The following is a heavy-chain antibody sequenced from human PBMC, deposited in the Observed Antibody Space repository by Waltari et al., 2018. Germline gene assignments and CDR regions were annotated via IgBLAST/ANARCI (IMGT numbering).Heavy chain of an antibody. J-gene: IGHJ4*02. CDR2: IHGGNGNT. CDR1: GYTFTKYS. Sequence: QVYLVQSGAELKKPGASVKVSCKASGYTFTKYSMHWVRQAPGQGLEWMWWIHGGNGNTKYSKKFQDRLSISQDTSATTVYMELSSLTSEDTAVYYCAKTQYDFWSAYFDYWGQGTLVTVSS. D-gene: IGHD3-3*01. V-gene: IGHV1-3*01. CDR3: AKTQYDFWSAYFDY.